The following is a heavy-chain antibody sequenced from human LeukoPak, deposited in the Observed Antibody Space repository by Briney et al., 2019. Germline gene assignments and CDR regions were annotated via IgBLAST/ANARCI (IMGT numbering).Heavy chain of an antibody. Sequence: PSETLSLTCAVYGGSFSGYYWSWIRQPPGKGLEWIGEINHSGSTNYNPSLKSRVTISVDTSKNQFSLKLSSVTAADTAVYYCARRIPWLRLPRVGIAVAGWGPPFDYWGQGTLVTVSS. D-gene: IGHD6-19*01. J-gene: IGHJ4*02. CDR1: GGSFSGYY. CDR2: INHSGST. V-gene: IGHV4-34*01. CDR3: ARRIPWLRLPRVGIAVAGWGPPFDY.